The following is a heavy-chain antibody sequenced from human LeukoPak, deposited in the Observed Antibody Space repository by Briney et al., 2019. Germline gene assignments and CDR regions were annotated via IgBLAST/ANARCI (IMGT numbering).Heavy chain of an antibody. CDR3: ARDHCSSTSCYLSYMDV. Sequence: PSETLSLTCTVSGGSISSYYWSWIRQPPGKGLEWIGYIYYSGSTNYNPSLKSRVTISVDTSKNQFSLKLSSVTAADTAVYYCARDHCSSTSCYLSYMDVWGKGTTVTVSS. J-gene: IGHJ6*03. V-gene: IGHV4-59*01. CDR1: GGSISSYY. CDR2: IYYSGST. D-gene: IGHD2-2*01.